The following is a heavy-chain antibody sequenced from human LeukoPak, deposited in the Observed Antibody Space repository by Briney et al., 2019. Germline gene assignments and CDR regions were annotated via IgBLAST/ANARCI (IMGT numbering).Heavy chain of an antibody. CDR3: ARVVAAAGTEWFDP. V-gene: IGHV1-69*13. CDR2: IIPIFGTA. D-gene: IGHD6-13*01. Sequence: ASVKVSCKASGGTFSSYAISWVRQAPGQGLEWMGGIIPIFGTANYAQKFQGRVTITADESTSTAYMELSSLRSEDTAVYYCARVVAAAGTEWFDPWGQGTLVTVSS. CDR1: GGTFSSYA. J-gene: IGHJ5*02.